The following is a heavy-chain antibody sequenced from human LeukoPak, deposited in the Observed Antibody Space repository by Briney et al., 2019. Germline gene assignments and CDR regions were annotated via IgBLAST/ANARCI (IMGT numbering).Heavy chain of an antibody. D-gene: IGHD5-12*01. V-gene: IGHV3-64*01. CDR2: ISSNGGST. CDR3: ARDGYSGYAVMDY. CDR1: GFTFSSYD. Sequence: GGSLRLSCAASGFTFSSYDMHWVRQAPGKRLEYVSAISSNGGSTYYANSVKGRFTISRDNSKNTLYLQMGSLRAEDMAVYYCARDGYSGYAVMDYWGQGTLVTVSS. J-gene: IGHJ4*02.